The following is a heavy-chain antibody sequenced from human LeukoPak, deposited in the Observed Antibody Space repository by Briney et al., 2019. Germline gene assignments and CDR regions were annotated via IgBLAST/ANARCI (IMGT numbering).Heavy chain of an antibody. CDR1: GFTFSSYA. D-gene: IGHD3-10*01. CDR3: AKDRVPSFGELDY. Sequence: PGGSLRLSCAASGFTFSSYAMSWVRQAPGKGLEWVSAISGSGGSTYYADSVKGRFTISRDNSKNTLYLQMNSLRADDTAVYYCAKDRVPSFGELDYWGQGTLVTVSS. CDR2: ISGSGGST. J-gene: IGHJ4*02. V-gene: IGHV3-23*01.